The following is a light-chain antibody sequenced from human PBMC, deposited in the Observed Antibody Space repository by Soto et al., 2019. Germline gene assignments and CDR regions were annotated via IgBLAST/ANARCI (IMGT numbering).Light chain of an antibody. Sequence: EIVLTQSPATLSLSPGERATLSCRASQSVSSNYLAWYQQKPGQAPRLLIYDASTRATGIPDRFSGSGSGTDFTLTISRLEPGDFAVYYCQQYGSSPPYSFGQGTKLEIK. J-gene: IGKJ2*03. CDR3: QQYGSSPPYS. CDR2: DAS. CDR1: QSVSSNY. V-gene: IGKV3-20*01.